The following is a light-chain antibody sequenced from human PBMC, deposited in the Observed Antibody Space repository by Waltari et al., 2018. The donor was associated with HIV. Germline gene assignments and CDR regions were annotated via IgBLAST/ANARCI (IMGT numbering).Light chain of an antibody. CDR3: VGWDGRLRGYV. CDR1: SSNIENDN. J-gene: IGLJ1*01. Sequence: QPVLTQPPSASGTPGQRVTISCSGSSSNIENDNVYWYQQFPGAPPKLPICKDTQRPSGVPDRFAGSKSGTSASLAIGGLRSEDDAEYYGVGWDGRLRGYVFGTGTKVTVL. V-gene: IGLV1-47*01. CDR2: KDT.